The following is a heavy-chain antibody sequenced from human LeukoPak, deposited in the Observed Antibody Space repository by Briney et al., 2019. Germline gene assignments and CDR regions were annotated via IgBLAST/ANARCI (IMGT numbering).Heavy chain of an antibody. CDR3: ARGIRDCSRTTCYQPFDY. CDR2: VYSGGHT. Sequence: GGSLRLSCAASGLIVSNNYMSWVRQAPGKGLEWVSIVYSGGHTYYADSVKGRFTISRDKSKNTLYLQMSSLRAEDMAVYYCARGIRDCSRTTCYQPFDYWGQGALVTVSS. D-gene: IGHD2-2*01. V-gene: IGHV3-53*01. CDR1: GLIVSNNY. J-gene: IGHJ4*02.